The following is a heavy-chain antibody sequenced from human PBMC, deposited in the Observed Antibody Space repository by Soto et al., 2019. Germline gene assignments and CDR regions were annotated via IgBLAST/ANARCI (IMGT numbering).Heavy chain of an antibody. CDR2: IYYSGST. CDR3: ARDRELDLRFGEVTSYYYYGMDV. D-gene: IGHD3-10*01. V-gene: IGHV4-30-4*01. Sequence: SETLSLTCTVSGGSISSGDYYWSWIRQPPGKGLEWIGYIYYSGSTYYNPSLKSRVTISVDTSKNQFSLKLSSVTAADTAVYYCARDRELDLRFGEVTSYYYYGMDVWGQGTTVTVSS. CDR1: GGSISSGDYY. J-gene: IGHJ6*02.